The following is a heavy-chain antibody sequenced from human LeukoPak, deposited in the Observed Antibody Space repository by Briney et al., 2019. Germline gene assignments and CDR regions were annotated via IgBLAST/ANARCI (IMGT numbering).Heavy chain of an antibody. CDR3: ARRYYDAFDI. Sequence: SETLSLTCTVSGGSISSYYWSWTRQPPGKGLEWIGYIYYSGSTNYNPSLKSRVTISVDTSKNQFSLKLSSVTAADTAVYYCARRYYDAFDIWGQGTMVTVSS. V-gene: IGHV4-59*01. J-gene: IGHJ3*02. CDR2: IYYSGST. CDR1: GGSISSYY. D-gene: IGHD1-26*01.